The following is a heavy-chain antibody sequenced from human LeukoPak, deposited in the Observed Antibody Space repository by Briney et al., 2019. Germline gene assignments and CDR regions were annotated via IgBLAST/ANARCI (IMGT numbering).Heavy chain of an antibody. CDR1: GGSFSGYY. V-gene: IGHV4-34*01. D-gene: IGHD1-26*01. J-gene: IGHJ6*03. Sequence: SETLSLTCAVYGGSFSGYYWSWIRQPPGKGLEWIGEINHSGSTNYNPSLKSRVTISVDTSKNQFSLKLNSVTAGDAAVYYCARGSVWGESSYYMAVWGKGTTVTVSS. CDR2: INHSGST. CDR3: ARGSVWGESSYYMAV.